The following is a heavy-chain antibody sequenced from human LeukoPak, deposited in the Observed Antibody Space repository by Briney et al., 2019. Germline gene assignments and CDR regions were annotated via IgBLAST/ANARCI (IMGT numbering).Heavy chain of an antibody. CDR2: LSGSGGRT. D-gene: IGHD3-9*01. J-gene: IGHJ1*01. CDR1: GFTLSSYG. CDR3: AKDGYDILTGYYMAQH. Sequence: GGTLRLSCAASGFTLSSYGMSWVRQAPGKGLEWVSTLSGSGGRTYYADSVKGRFTISRDNSKNTLYLQMNSLRAEDTAVYYCAKDGYDILTGYYMAQHWGQGTLVTVSS. V-gene: IGHV3-23*01.